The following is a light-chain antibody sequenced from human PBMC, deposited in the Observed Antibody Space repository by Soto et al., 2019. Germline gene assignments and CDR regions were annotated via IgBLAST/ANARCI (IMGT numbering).Light chain of an antibody. V-gene: IGKV3-11*01. Sequence: EIVLTQSPATLSLSPGERATLSCRASQSVSSNLAWYQQKPGQAPRLLIYGASNRATGIPARFSGSGSGTDFTLTISSLEPEDFAVYYCQQYSNWPPYTFGPGTKLDIK. J-gene: IGKJ3*01. CDR2: GAS. CDR1: QSVSSN. CDR3: QQYSNWPPYT.